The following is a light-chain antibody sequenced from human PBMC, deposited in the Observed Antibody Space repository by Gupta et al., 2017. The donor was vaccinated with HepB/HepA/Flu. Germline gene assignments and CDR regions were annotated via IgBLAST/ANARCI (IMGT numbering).Light chain of an antibody. CDR3: QQSLNVPIT. V-gene: IGKV1-39*01. Sequence: DIQMNQSPSSVSASVGDRVTISCRASRPISRYLNWYQQRPGRAPKLVLHATSTLSNGVPSRFRGTGSGTDFTLTIDSVQPEDIGTYYCQQSLNVPITFGQGTRLDIK. CDR1: RPISRY. J-gene: IGKJ5*01. CDR2: ATS.